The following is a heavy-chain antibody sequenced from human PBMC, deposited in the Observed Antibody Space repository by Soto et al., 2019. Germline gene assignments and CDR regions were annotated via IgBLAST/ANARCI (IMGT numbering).Heavy chain of an antibody. J-gene: IGHJ3*02. D-gene: IGHD3-22*01. V-gene: IGHV2-5*02. CDR1: GFALSTIGVG. CDR3: AHRTLIDYYESSGHHDAVDI. CDR2: IYWDDDK. Sequence: QITLKESGPTLVKPTQTLTLTCTFSGFALSTIGVGVGWIRQPPGKALERLALIYWDDDKRYSPSLKSRLTITKDTSTNPVVLTMTNMDLVDTATYYCAHRTLIDYYESSGHHDAVDIWGQGTMVTVSS.